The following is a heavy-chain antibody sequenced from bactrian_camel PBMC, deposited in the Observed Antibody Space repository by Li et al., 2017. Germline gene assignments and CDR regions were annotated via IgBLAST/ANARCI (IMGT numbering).Heavy chain of an antibody. CDR3: TNDDFQQTWKIAVPADIV. D-gene: IGHD5*01. V-gene: IGHV3S53*01. Sequence: HVQLVESGGGTVQHGGSLRLSCTSNVYTTGFRCMAWFRHGRGKQGEGVAAIDSDGSTSYADSVKGRFTISRDNAKNVLYLQLNNLKVEDTGMYYCTNDDFQQTWKIAVPADIVRGQGTQVTVS. J-gene: IGHJ4*01. CDR2: IDSDGST. CDR1: VYTTGFRC.